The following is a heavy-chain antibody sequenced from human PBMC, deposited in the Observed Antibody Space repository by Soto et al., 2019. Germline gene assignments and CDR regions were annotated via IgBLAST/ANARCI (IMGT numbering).Heavy chain of an antibody. CDR3: AREKTRGKAGALNVFDI. D-gene: IGHD1-26*01. CDR1: GGSISSGGYY. J-gene: IGHJ3*02. CDR2: IYYSGST. V-gene: IGHV4-31*03. Sequence: SETLSLTCTVSGGSISSGGYYWSWIRQHPGKGLEWIGYIYYSGSTYYNPSLKSRVTISVDTSKTQFSLKLSSVTAADTAVYYCAREKTRGKAGALNVFDIWAQGQLVTGSS.